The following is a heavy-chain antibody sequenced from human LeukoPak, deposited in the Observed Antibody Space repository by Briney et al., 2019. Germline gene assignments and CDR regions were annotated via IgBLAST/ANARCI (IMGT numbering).Heavy chain of an antibody. V-gene: IGHV4-39*01. D-gene: IGHD3-10*01. Sequence: PSETLSLTCTVSGGSITSYYWGWIRQPPGKGLEWIGSIYYSGSIYYNPSLKSRVTISVDTSKNQFSLKVSSVTAADTAVYYCARYGSGSYSFGMDVWGQGTTVTVSS. CDR2: IYYSGSI. J-gene: IGHJ6*02. CDR3: ARYGSGSYSFGMDV. CDR1: GGSITSYY.